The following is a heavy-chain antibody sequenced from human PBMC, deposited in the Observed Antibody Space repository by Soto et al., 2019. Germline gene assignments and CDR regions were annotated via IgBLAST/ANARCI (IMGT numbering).Heavy chain of an antibody. CDR2: IYYSGST. CDR3: ARLGYYYYYGMDV. Sequence: SENLSLSCTVSAGSISSSSYYLGWLRQPPGKGLEWIGSIYYSGSTYYNPSLKSRVTISVDTSKNQFSLKLSSVTAADTAVYYCARLGYYYYYGMDVWGQGTTVT. V-gene: IGHV4-39*01. J-gene: IGHJ6*02. CDR1: AGSISSSSYY.